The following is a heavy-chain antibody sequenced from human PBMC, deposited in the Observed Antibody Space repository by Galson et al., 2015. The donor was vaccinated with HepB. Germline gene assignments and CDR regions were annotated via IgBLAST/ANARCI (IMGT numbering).Heavy chain of an antibody. J-gene: IGHJ4*02. CDR1: GGTFSSYT. V-gene: IGHV1-69*02. D-gene: IGHD5-12*01. CDR3: ATGGQRGYSGYDRLDY. CDR2: IIPILGIA. Sequence: SVKVSCKASGGTFSSYTISWVRQAPGQGLEWMGRIIPILGIANYAQKFQGRVTITADKSTSTAYMELSSLRSEDTAVYYCATGGQRGYSGYDRLDYWGQGTLVTVSS.